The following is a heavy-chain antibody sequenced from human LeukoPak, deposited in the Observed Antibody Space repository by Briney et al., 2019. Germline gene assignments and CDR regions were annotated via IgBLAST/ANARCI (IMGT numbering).Heavy chain of an antibody. V-gene: IGHV3-74*01. CDR1: GFSLSDYW. J-gene: IGHJ6*02. Sequence: GGSLRLSCVVSGFSLSDYWMHWVRQVPGKGLVWVSRISPEGSGTTYGDSVKGRFTISRDNAKNSLYLQMNSLRAEDTAVYYCARNIVVLGGMDVWGQGTTVTVSS. D-gene: IGHD2-21*01. CDR2: ISPEGSGT. CDR3: ARNIVVLGGMDV.